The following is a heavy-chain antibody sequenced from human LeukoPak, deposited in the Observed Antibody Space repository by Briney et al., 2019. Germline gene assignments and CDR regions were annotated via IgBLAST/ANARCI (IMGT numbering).Heavy chain of an antibody. CDR1: GFTVSSNY. CDR3: AKNLEQLDPRVFFDY. Sequence: GGSLRLSCAASGFTVSSNYMSWVRQAPGKGLEWVSVIYSGGSTYYADSVKGRFTISRDNSKNTLYLQMNSLRAEDTAVYYCAKNLEQLDPRVFFDYWGQGTLVTVSS. J-gene: IGHJ4*02. D-gene: IGHD6-13*01. CDR2: IYSGGST. V-gene: IGHV3-53*01.